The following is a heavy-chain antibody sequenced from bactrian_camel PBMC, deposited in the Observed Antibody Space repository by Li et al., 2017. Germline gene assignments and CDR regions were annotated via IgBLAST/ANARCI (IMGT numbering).Heavy chain of an antibody. D-gene: IGHD6*01. CDR2: LASDGSS. CDR3: VRLRNPYDGSWFYDY. Sequence: HVQLVESGGGSVQAGGSLRLSCAFDAYTPANVRMAWFRQAPGKEREGVASLASDGSSIYANSLKGRFSISRDNAFNTVYLQMNSLKSEDTALYYCVRLRNPYDGSWFYDYWGQGTQVTVS. J-gene: IGHJ4*01. V-gene: IGHV3S53*01. CDR1: AYTPANVR.